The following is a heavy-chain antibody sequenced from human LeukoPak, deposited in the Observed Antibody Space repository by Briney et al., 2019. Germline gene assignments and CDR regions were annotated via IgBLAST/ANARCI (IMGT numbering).Heavy chain of an antibody. CDR2: ISSSGSTI. CDR3: ARDFSIVGATKFDY. V-gene: IGHV3-48*03. Sequence: PGGSLRLSCAASGFTFSSYEMNWVRQAPGKGLEWVSYISSSGSTIYYADSVKGRFTISRDNAKNSLYLQMNSLRAEDTAVYYCARDFSIVGATKFDYWGQGTLVTVSS. CDR1: GFTFSSYE. J-gene: IGHJ4*02. D-gene: IGHD1-26*01.